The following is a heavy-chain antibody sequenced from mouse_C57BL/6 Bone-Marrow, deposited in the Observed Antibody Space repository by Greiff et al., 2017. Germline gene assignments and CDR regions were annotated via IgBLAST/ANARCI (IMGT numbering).Heavy chain of an antibody. D-gene: IGHD1-1*01. J-gene: IGHJ1*03. V-gene: IGHV1-69*01. CDR1: GYTFTNYW. Sequence: QVQLQQPGAELVMPGASVKLSCKASGYTFTNYWMHWVKQRPGQGLEWIGEIDPSDSYTNYNQKFKGKSTLTVDKSSSTAYMQLSSLTSEDSAVYYVARRGKITTVGAHGYFDGWGTGTTVTVST. CDR3: ARRGKITTVGAHGYFDG. CDR2: IDPSDSYT.